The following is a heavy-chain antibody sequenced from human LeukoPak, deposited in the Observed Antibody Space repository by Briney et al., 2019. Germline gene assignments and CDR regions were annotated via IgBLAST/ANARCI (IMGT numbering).Heavy chain of an antibody. CDR2: TYYRSKWYN. CDR1: GDSVSSNSAA. J-gene: IGHJ4*02. Sequence: SQTLSLTCAISGDSVSSNSAAWNWLRQSPSRGLEWLGRTYYRSKWYNDYAVSVKSRITINPDTSKNQFSLQLNSVTPEDTAVYYCARGSTIAAAGFDYWGQGTLVTVSS. D-gene: IGHD6-13*01. CDR3: ARGSTIAAAGFDY. V-gene: IGHV6-1*01.